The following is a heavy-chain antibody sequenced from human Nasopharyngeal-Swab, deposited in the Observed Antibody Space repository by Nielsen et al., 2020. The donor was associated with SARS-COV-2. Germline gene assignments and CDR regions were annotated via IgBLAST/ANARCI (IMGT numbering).Heavy chain of an antibody. V-gene: IGHV3-74*01. CDR3: AKDGGLTTFPYYYYYGMDV. CDR1: GFTFRNCW. J-gene: IGHJ6*02. CDR2: VDYGGSTT. D-gene: IGHD4/OR15-4a*01. Sequence: GGSLRLSCAASGFTFRNCWMHWVRQTPGQGLVWVARVDYGGSTTYYADSVKGRFTISRNNSKNTLYLQMNSLRAEDTAVYYCAKDGGLTTFPYYYYYGMDVWGQGTTVTVSS.